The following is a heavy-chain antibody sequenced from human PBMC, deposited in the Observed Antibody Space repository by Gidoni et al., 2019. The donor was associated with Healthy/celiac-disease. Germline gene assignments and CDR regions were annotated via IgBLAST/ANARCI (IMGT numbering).Heavy chain of an antibody. J-gene: IGHJ5*02. D-gene: IGHD5-18*01. V-gene: IGHV4-4*02. CDR3: ARDQLWLGGFDP. CDR1: GGSISSSNR. Sequence: QVQLQESGPGLVQPSGTLSLTCAVSGGSISSSNRWSWVRQPPGQGLEWIGEISHRGSTNYNPSLKSRVTISVDKSKNQFSLKLSSVTAADTAVYYCARDQLWLGGFDPWGQGTLVTVSS. CDR2: ISHRGST.